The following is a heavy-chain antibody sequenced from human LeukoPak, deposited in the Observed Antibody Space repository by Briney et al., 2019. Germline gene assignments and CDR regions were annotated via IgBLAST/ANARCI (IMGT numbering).Heavy chain of an antibody. J-gene: IGHJ6*03. D-gene: IGHD5-18*01. V-gene: IGHV1-18*04. CDR2: ISTYNGNT. CDR1: GYTFTGYY. CDR3: AREGLPRYYYMDV. Sequence: GASVKVSCKASGYTFTGYYMHWVRQAPGQGLEWMGWISTYNGNTNYAQKLQGRVTMTTDTSTSTAYMELRSLRSDDTAIYYCAREGLPRYYYMDVWGKGTTVTVSS.